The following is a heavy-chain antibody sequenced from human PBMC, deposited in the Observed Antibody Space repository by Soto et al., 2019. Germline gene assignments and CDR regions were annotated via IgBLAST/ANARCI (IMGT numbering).Heavy chain of an antibody. V-gene: IGHV3-30*18. CDR2: ISYDGSNK. CDR3: AKTLIVVVVAAALDV. CDR1: GFTFSSYG. Sequence: GGSLRLSCAASGFTFSSYGMHWVRQAPGKGLEWVAVISYDGSNKYYADSVKGRFTISRDNSKNTLYLQMNSLRAEDTAVYYCAKTLIVVVVAAALDVWGQGTTVTAP. D-gene: IGHD2-15*01. J-gene: IGHJ6*02.